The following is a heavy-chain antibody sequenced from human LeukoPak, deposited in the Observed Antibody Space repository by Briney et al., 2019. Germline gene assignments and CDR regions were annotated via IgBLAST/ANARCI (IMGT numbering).Heavy chain of an antibody. D-gene: IGHD1-1*01. CDR2: IYTSGSM. CDR1: GGSISSGSYD. Sequence: SETLSLTCTVSGGSISSGSYDWYWIRQPAGKGLEWIGHIYTSGSMNYNPSLKSRVTISVDTSKNQFSLKLTSVTAADTAAYYCTREEGGTTVDYWGQGTLVTVSS. V-gene: IGHV4-61*09. J-gene: IGHJ4*02. CDR3: TREEGGTTVDY.